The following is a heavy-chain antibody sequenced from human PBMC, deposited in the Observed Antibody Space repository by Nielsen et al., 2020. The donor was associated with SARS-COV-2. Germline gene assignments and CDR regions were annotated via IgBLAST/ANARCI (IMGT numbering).Heavy chain of an antibody. D-gene: IGHD3-16*01. J-gene: IGHJ6*02. CDR1: GFTFGDYA. V-gene: IGHV3-49*03. CDR2: IRSKAYGGTT. CDR3: TRIPLLFDYVWGDGMDV. Sequence: GESLKISCTASGFTFGDYAMSWFRQAPGKGLEWVGFIRSKAYGGTTEYAASVKGRFTISRDDSKSIAYLQMNSLKTEDTAVYYCTRIPLLFDYVWGDGMDVWGQGTTVTVSS.